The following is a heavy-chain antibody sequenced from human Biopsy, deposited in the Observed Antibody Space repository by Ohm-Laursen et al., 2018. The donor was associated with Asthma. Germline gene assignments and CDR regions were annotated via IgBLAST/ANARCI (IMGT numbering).Heavy chain of an antibody. CDR2: IRVYNGNT. V-gene: IGHV1-18*01. D-gene: IGHD3-10*01. CDR3: ARAVDYSHYYGIDV. Sequence: ASVKVSCKTSGYTFNSAGITWVRQAPGQGLEWMGWIRVYNGNTKVAQKLQDRVTMITDTSTSTAYMELRSLRSDDTAVYFCARAVDYSHYYGIDVWGQGATVTVS. J-gene: IGHJ6*02. CDR1: GYTFNSAG.